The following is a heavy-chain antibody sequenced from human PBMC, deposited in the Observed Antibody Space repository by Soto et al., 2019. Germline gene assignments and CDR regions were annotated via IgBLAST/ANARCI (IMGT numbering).Heavy chain of an antibody. J-gene: IGHJ6*02. CDR3: ARDSSFALLEWSPSDSYGMDV. D-gene: IGHD3-3*01. CDR2: ISTSNGYT. V-gene: IGHV1-18*01. CDR1: GYSFSTYG. Sequence: ASVKVSCKASGYSFSTYGISWVRQAPGQGLEWMGWISTSNGYTNYAQKFQGRVSMTTDTSTNTAYMEVRRLRSDDTAFYFCARDSSFALLEWSPSDSYGMDVWGQGTSVTVSS.